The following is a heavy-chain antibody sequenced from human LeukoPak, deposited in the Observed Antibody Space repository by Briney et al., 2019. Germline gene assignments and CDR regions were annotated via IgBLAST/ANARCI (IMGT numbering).Heavy chain of an antibody. CDR1: GFTFSSYS. J-gene: IGHJ4*02. V-gene: IGHV3-21*01. CDR2: ISSSSSYI. D-gene: IGHD3-10*01. CDR3: ARDGYGSGSPIDY. Sequence: GGPLRLSGAASGFTFSSYSMNWVRQAQGKGREWASSISSSSSYIYYADSVKGRFTISRDNAKNSLYLQMNSLRAEDTAVYYCARDGYGSGSPIDYWGQGTLVTVSS.